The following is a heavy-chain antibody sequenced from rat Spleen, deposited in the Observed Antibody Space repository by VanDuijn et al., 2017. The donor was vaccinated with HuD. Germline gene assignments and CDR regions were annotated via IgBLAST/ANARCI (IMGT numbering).Heavy chain of an antibody. V-gene: IGHV2S12*01. CDR2: ISSSGIT. Sequence: QVHLKESGPGLVQPSQTLSLTCTVSGFSFTSNGVSWVRQFPGKGLEWIATISSSGITFYNSALKSRLSISRDTSKSQVFLKVNSLQTEDTAIYFCTRSDYSSPYYFDYWGPGVMVTVSS. CDR3: TRSDYSSPYYFDY. D-gene: IGHD1-2*01. CDR1: GFSFTSNG. J-gene: IGHJ2*01.